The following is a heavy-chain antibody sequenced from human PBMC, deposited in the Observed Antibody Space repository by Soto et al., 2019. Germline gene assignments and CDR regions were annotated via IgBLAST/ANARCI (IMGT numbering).Heavy chain of an antibody. J-gene: IGHJ4*02. D-gene: IGHD6-13*01. V-gene: IGHV3-11*01. CDR1: GFDFDDYY. CDR2: IDSDDGTT. Sequence: GSLRLSCAASGFDFDDYYMSWMRQAPGKGLEWVSYIDSDDGTTYYTDSVKGRFTISRDNAKNSLYLQMNSLRVEDTALYYCVRPYYSSSWFPFDRWGQVSLVTVSS. CDR3: VRPYYSSSWFPFDR.